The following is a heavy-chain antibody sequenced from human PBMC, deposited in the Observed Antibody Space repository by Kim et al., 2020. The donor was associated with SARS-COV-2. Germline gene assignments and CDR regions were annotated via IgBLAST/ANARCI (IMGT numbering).Heavy chain of an antibody. D-gene: IGHD3-9*01. Sequence: GRFTISQDNAKNSLYLQINSLRAEDTAVYYCARPHYYDILTGYTHYYFDYWGQGTLVTVSS. CDR3: ARPHYYDILTGYTHYYFDY. V-gene: IGHV3-11*01. J-gene: IGHJ4*02.